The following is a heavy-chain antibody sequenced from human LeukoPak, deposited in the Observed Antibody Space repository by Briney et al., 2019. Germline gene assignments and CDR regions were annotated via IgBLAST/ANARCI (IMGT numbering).Heavy chain of an antibody. CDR2: IYYSGST. V-gene: IGHV4-59*01. D-gene: IGHD3-10*01. CDR1: GGSISSYY. CDR3: ARTSLETDEFYFDY. J-gene: IGHJ4*02. Sequence: VKPSETLSLTCTVSGGSISSYYWSWIRQPPGKGLELIGYIYYSGSTNYNPSLKSRVTISVDTSKNQFSLKLSSVTAADTAVYYCARTSLETDEFYFDYWGQGTLVTVSS.